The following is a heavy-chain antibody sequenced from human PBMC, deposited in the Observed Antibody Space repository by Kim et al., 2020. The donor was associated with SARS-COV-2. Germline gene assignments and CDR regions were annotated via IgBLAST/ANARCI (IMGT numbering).Heavy chain of an antibody. V-gene: IGHV4-39*07. D-gene: IGHD6-25*01. Sequence: TYYTPSLKSRVTISIDTSKNPFSLKLSSVTAADTAVYYWARERLDNWFDPWGQGTLVTVSS. CDR2: T. CDR3: ARERLDNWFDP. J-gene: IGHJ5*02.